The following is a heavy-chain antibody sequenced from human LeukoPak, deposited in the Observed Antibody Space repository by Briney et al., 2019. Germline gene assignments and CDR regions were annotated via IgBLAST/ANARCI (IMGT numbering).Heavy chain of an antibody. J-gene: IGHJ3*02. D-gene: IGHD7-27*01. V-gene: IGHV4-61*02. CDR2: IYISGST. CDR3: ARALGHYEAFDI. Sequence: PSQTLSLTCTVSGGSISSGDYYWSWIRQPAGKGLEWIGRIYISGSTNSNPSLKSRVTISVDTPKNQFSLKLSSVTAADTAVYYCARALGHYEAFDIWGQGKMVTVSS. CDR1: GGSISSGDYY.